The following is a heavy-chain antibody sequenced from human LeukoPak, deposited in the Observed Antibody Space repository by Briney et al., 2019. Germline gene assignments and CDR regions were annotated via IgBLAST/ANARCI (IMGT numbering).Heavy chain of an antibody. J-gene: IGHJ6*04. CDR1: GFTFSSFR. D-gene: IGHD3-10*02. CDR2: ISGSSSDI. CDR3: AELGITMIGGV. V-gene: IGHV3-21*01. Sequence: PGGSLRLSCAASGFTFSSFRMNWVRQAPGKGLEWVSSISGSSSDIYYADSVKGRFTISRDNAKNSLYLQMNSLRAEDTAVYYCAELGITMIGGVWGKGTTVTISS.